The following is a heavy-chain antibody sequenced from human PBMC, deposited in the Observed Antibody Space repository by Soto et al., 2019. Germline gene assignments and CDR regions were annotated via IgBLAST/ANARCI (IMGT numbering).Heavy chain of an antibody. CDR1: GYSFTSYD. Sequence: QVQMVQSGAEVKKPGDSVKVSCRASGYSFTSYDVNGVRQATGQGLEWMGWMNPNSGNTAFAQKFQGRVTMTRDTPISTAYMELSGLRSEDTAVYYCARYPYTSYCSDGSCSYDAFDIWGQGTVVTVSS. V-gene: IGHV1-8*01. J-gene: IGHJ3*02. CDR3: ARYPYTSYCSDGSCSYDAFDI. CDR2: MNPNSGNT. D-gene: IGHD2-15*01.